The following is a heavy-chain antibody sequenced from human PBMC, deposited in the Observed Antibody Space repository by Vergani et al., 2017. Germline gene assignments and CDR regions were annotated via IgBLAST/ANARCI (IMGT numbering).Heavy chain of an antibody. CDR3: ATIIWGTPGCQIGYFRE. CDR2: ISYDGTQK. J-gene: IGHJ1*01. Sequence: QVHLVESGGGVVQPGRSLILSCVVSGFTSSYYGMHWVRQAPGKGLEWVAVISYDGTQKYYADSVKGRFTISRDNSKSTLYLQMNSLRTEDTAVYYRATIIWGTPGCQIGYFREWGQGTLVTVSS. CDR1: GFTSSYYG. V-gene: IGHV3-30*03. D-gene: IGHD1-1*01.